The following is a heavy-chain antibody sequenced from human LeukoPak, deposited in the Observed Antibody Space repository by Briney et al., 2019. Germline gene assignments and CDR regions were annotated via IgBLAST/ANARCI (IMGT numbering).Heavy chain of an antibody. CDR3: ARVTDYTMGGTAFDI. CDR1: GGTFSSYA. D-gene: IGHD4-11*01. J-gene: IGHJ3*02. Sequence: GASVKVSCKASGGTFSSYAISWVRQAPGQGLEWMGGIIPVFGTPNYAQKFQGRVTISADDSTTTAYMELSSLRSEDTALYYCARVTDYTMGGTAFDIWGRGTMVTVSS. V-gene: IGHV1-69*13. CDR2: IIPVFGTP.